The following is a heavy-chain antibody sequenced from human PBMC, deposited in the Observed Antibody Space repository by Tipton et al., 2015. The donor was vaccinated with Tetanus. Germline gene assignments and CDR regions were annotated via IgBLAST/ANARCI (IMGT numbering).Heavy chain of an antibody. CDR2: VSSSGNS. D-gene: IGHD3-10*01. CDR3: ARDRGVRGGYYSYHGMDV. CDR1: GGSVSSYY. V-gene: IGHV4-4*07. Sequence: TLSLTCTVSGGSVSSYYWTWFRQPPGKRLEWIGFVSSSGNSNYSPSLTGRVSMSLDTSKQQFSLKLSSVTAADTAVYYCARDRGVRGGYYSYHGMDVWGQGTTVTVSS. J-gene: IGHJ6*02.